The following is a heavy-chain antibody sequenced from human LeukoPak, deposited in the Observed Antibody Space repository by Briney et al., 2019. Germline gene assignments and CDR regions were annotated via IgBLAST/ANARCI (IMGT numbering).Heavy chain of an antibody. CDR1: GGSISSYY. J-gene: IGHJ3*02. CDR3: ARDYYDSSGYLGDAFDI. V-gene: IGHV4-4*07. CDR2: IYTSGST. Sequence: PSETLSHTCTVSGGSISSYYWSWIRQPAGKGLEWIGRIYTSGSTNYNPSLKSRVTMSVDTSKNQFSLKLSSVTAADTAVYYCARDYYDSSGYLGDAFDIWGQGTMVTVSS. D-gene: IGHD3-22*01.